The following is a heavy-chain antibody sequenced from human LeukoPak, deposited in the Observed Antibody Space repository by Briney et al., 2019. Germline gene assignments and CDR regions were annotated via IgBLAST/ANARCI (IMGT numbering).Heavy chain of an antibody. CDR2: ISYSGST. Sequence: SETLSLTCTVSGGSISSSSYFWGWIRQPPGKGLEWIGTISYSGSTYCNPSLKSRVTMSVYTYKNQFSLRLSSVTAADTAVYFCARHINSSRTSGIQLNWFDPWGQGTLVTVSS. CDR3: ARHINSSRTSGIQLNWFDP. D-gene: IGHD5-18*01. CDR1: GGSISSSSYF. J-gene: IGHJ5*02. V-gene: IGHV4-39*01.